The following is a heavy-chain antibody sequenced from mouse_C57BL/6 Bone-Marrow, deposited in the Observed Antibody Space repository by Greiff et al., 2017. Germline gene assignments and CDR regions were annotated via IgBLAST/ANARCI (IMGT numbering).Heavy chain of an antibody. J-gene: IGHJ2*01. CDR1: GYAFTNYL. CDR3: ARGKYFDY. V-gene: IGHV1-54*01. Sequence: VQLQQSGAELVRPGTSVKVSCKASGYAFTNYLIEWVKQRPGQGLEWIGVINPGSGGTNYNEKFKGKATLTADKSSSTAYMQLSSLTSEDSAVYFCARGKYFDYWGQGTTLTVSS. CDR2: INPGSGGT.